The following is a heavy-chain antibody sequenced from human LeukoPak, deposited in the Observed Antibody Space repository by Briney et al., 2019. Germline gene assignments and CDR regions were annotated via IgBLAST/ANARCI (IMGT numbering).Heavy chain of an antibody. CDR3: AKDGGGYDTSGYYYGDY. D-gene: IGHD3-22*01. Sequence: GGSLRLSCAASGFTFSSYAMSWVRQAPGKGLEWVSGITGSGGTTHHADSVKGRFTISRDNSKNTLFLQMNSLRAEDTAVYYCAKDGGGYDTSGYYYGDYWGQGTLVTVSS. J-gene: IGHJ4*02. V-gene: IGHV3-23*01. CDR2: ITGSGGTT. CDR1: GFTFSSYA.